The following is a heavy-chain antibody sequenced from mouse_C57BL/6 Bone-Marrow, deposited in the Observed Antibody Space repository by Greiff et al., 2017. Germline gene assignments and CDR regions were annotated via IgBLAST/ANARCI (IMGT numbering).Heavy chain of an antibody. Sequence: VQLQQPGAELVKPGASVKMSCKASGYTFTSYWITWVKQRPGQGLEWIGDIYPTSGRTKYNEKFKSKAILTVDTSSNTAYMQLSRRTSEDSAVFYCARSGPLGRIFDYWGQGTTLTVSS. CDR2: IYPTSGRT. D-gene: IGHD4-1*01. CDR1: GYTFTSYW. J-gene: IGHJ2*01. CDR3: ARSGPLGRIFDY. V-gene: IGHV1-55*01.